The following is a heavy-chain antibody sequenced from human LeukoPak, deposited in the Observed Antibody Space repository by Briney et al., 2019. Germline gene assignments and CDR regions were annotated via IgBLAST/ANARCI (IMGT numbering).Heavy chain of an antibody. J-gene: IGHJ5*02. Sequence: PSETLSLTCTVSGGSISSSSYYWGWIRQPPGKGLEWIGYIYYSGSTNYNPSLKSRVTISVDTSKNQFSLKLSSVTAADTAVYYCARDRNELRLGLDNWFDPWGQGTLVTVSS. V-gene: IGHV4-61*01. D-gene: IGHD4-23*01. CDR1: GGSISSSSYY. CDR2: IYYSGST. CDR3: ARDRNELRLGLDNWFDP.